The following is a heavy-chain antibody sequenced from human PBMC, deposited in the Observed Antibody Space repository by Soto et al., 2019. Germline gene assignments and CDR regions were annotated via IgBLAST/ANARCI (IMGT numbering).Heavy chain of an antibody. Sequence: LGGSLRLSCAASPFTFRSYSMHWVRQAPGKGLEWVTSISYDGSKESYADSVKGRFAISRDNSKNTLYLQMNSLRPEDTAVYYCARYCNGGACYSASLDYWGQGTQVTVSS. V-gene: IGHV3-30*09. D-gene: IGHD2-15*01. CDR2: ISYDGSKE. CDR1: PFTFRSYS. J-gene: IGHJ4*02. CDR3: ARYCNGGACYSASLDY.